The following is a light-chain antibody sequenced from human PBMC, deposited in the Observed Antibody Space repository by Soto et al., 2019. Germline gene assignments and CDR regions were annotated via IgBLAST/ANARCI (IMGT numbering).Light chain of an antibody. CDR3: QQYNRYSPWT. J-gene: IGKJ1*01. V-gene: IGKV1-5*03. CDR2: KAS. CDR1: QSISSW. Sequence: DIQMTQSPSTPSASVGDRVTITCRASQSISSWLAWYQQKPGKAPKLLIQKASSLESGVPSRFSGSGSGTEFTLTISSLQPDDFATYYCQQYNRYSPWTFGQGTKVEIK.